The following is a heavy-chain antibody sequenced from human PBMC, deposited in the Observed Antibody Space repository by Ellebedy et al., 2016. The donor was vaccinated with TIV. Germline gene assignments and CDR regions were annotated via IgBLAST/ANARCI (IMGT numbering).Heavy chain of an antibody. CDR2: IYPGDSDT. J-gene: IGHJ4*02. Sequence: GGSLRLSCKGSGSSFTSYWIGWVRQMPGKGLEWMGIIYPGDSDTRYSPSFQGQVTISADKSISTAYLQWSSLKASDTAMYYCARRYCSGGSCYSPLLSAPFDYWGQGTLVTVSS. CDR3: ARRYCSGGSCYSPLLSAPFDY. V-gene: IGHV5-51*01. D-gene: IGHD2-15*01. CDR1: GSSFTSYW.